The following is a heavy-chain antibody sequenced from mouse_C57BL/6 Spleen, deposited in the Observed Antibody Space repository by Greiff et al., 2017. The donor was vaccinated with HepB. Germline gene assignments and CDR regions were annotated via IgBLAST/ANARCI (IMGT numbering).Heavy chain of an antibody. V-gene: IGHV1-82*01. CDR1: GYAFSSSW. D-gene: IGHD1-1*01. Sequence: VQLQESGPELVKPGASVKISCKASGYAFSSSWMNWVKQRPGKGLEWIGRIYPGDGDTNYNGKFKGKATLTADKSSSTAYMQLSSLTSEDSAVYFCARDGSILDWYFDVWGTGTTVTVSS. CDR2: IYPGDGDT. CDR3: ARDGSILDWYFDV. J-gene: IGHJ1*03.